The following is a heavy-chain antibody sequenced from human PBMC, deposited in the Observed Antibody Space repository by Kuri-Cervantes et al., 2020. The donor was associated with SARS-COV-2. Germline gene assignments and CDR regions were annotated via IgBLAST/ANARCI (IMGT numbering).Heavy chain of an antibody. Sequence: GGSLRLSCAASGFTFSSYWMSWVRQAPGKGLEWVANIKQDGSEKYYADSVKGRFTISRDNSKNTLYLQMNSLRAEDTAVYYCAKWAENYYDSSGYYYKDYYYGMDVWGQGTTVTVSS. D-gene: IGHD3-22*01. CDR2: IKQDGSEK. J-gene: IGHJ6*02. V-gene: IGHV3-7*02. CDR3: AKWAENYYDSSGYYYKDYYYGMDV. CDR1: GFTFSSYW.